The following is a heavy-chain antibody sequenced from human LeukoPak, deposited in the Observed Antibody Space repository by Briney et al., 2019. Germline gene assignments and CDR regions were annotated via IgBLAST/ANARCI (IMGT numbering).Heavy chain of an antibody. J-gene: IGHJ1*01. CDR1: GFTFSNAW. Sequence: GGSLRLSCAASGFTFSNAWMSWVRQAPGKGLEWVGRIKSKTDGGTTDYAAPVKGRFTISRGDSKNTLYLQMNSLKTEDTAVYYCTTVAPLFEYFQHWGQGTLVTVSS. CDR3: TTVAPLFEYFQH. CDR2: IKSKTDGGTT. V-gene: IGHV3-15*01.